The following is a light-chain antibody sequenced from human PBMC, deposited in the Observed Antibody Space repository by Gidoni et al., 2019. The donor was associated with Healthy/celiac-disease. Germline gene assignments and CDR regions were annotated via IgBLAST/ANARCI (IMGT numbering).Light chain of an antibody. CDR1: QGISSY. V-gene: IGKV1-9*01. CDR3: QQLNSYPYT. J-gene: IGKJ2*01. CDR2: AAS. Sequence: DIQLPQSPSFLSASVGDRVTIPCRASQGISSYLAWYQQKPGKAPKLLIDAASTLQSGVPSRFSGSGSGTEFTLTISSLQPEDFATYYCQQLNSYPYTFGQGTKLEIK.